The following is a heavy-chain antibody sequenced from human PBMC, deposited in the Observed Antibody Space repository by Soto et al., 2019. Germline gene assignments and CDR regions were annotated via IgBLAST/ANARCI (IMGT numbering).Heavy chain of an antibody. V-gene: IGHV3-30-3*01. D-gene: IGHD6-19*01. CDR2: ISYDGSNK. J-gene: IGHJ4*02. CDR1: GFTFSSYA. CDR3: AKLYSSGWFPRGYFDY. Sequence: PGGSLRLSCAASGFTFSSYAMHWVRQAPGKGLEWVAVISYDGSNKYYADPVKGRLTISRDNSKNTLYLQMNSLRAEDTAVYYCAKLYSSGWFPRGYFDYWGQGTLVTVSS.